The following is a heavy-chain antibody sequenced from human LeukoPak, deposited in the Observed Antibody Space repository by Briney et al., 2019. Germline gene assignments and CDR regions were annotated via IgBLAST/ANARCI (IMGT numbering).Heavy chain of an antibody. CDR2: IYPGDSDT. J-gene: IGHJ5*02. CDR1: GSSFTSYW. D-gene: IGHD3-10*01. Sequence: GESLQISCKGSGSSFTSYWIGWVRQLPGKGLEWMGIIYPGDSDTRYSPSFQGQVTISADKSISTAYLQWSSLKASDTAMYYCARLGGSGSYYPNWFDPWGQGTLVTVSS. V-gene: IGHV5-51*01. CDR3: ARLGGSGSYYPNWFDP.